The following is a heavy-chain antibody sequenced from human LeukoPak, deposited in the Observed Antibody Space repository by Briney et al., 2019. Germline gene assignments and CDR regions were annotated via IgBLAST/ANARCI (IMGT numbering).Heavy chain of an antibody. D-gene: IGHD5-24*01. CDR2: IYYSGST. J-gene: IGHJ4*02. V-gene: IGHV4-39*01. CDR1: GGSISSSSYY. CDR3: AAYGYNNRPGDY. Sequence: PSETLSLTCTVSGGSISSSSYYWGWIRQPPGKGLEWIGSIYYSGSTYYNPSLKSRVTISVDTSKNQFSLKLSSVTAADTAVYYCAAYGYNNRPGDYWGQGTLVTVSS.